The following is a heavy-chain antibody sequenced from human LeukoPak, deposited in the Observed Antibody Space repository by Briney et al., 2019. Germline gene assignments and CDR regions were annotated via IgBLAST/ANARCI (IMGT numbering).Heavy chain of an antibody. J-gene: IGHJ4*02. CDR1: GFTVSSSY. V-gene: IGHV3-66*04. CDR2: ISSAGTT. Sequence: GGSLRLSCAASGFTVSSSYMSWVRQAPGKGLEWVSIISSAGTTYYADSVKGRFTISRDNSKNTVYLQMNSLRTEDTSVYYCARRTDYGGKRPFDYWGQGTLVTVSS. D-gene: IGHD4-23*01. CDR3: ARRTDYGGKRPFDY.